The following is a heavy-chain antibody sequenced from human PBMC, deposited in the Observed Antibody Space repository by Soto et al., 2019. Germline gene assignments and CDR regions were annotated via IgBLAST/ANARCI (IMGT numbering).Heavy chain of an antibody. Sequence: EVQVLESGGGLVQPGGSLRLSCVVSVFPFGANAMSWVRQAPGKGLEWVSGLSNTGRRTSYADSVKGRFNISRHNSENTVYLQMNSLRVEDTAVYYCATEMGATQGPFDTWGQGTLVTVSS. CDR3: ATEMGATQGPFDT. D-gene: IGHD1-26*01. V-gene: IGHV3-23*01. J-gene: IGHJ5*02. CDR1: VFPFGANA. CDR2: LSNTGRRT.